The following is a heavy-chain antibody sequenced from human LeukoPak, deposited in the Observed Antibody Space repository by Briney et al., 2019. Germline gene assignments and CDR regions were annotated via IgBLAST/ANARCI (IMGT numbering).Heavy chain of an antibody. CDR3: VRAVVVAPRWYYYDY. CDR2: ISGSDGHT. J-gene: IGHJ4*02. CDR1: GFTFNSYA. D-gene: IGHD2-15*01. Sequence: GGSLRLSCAASGFTFNSYAMSWVRQAPGKGLEWVSGISGSDGHTFYADSVKGRFTISRDNSKNTLYLQMNSLRAEDAAVYYCVRAVVVAPRWYYYDYWGQGSLVTVSS. V-gene: IGHV3-23*01.